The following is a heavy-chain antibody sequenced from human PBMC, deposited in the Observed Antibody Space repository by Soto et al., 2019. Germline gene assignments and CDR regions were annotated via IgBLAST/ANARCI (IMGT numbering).Heavy chain of an antibody. Sequence: EVQLVESGGGLIQPGGSLRLSCAASGFTVSSNYMSWVRQAPGKGLEWVSVIYSGGSTYYADSVKGRFTISRDNSKNTLYLQMNSLRAEDTAVYYCARWRQQLVRRYFDYWGQGTLVTVSS. D-gene: IGHD6-13*01. CDR1: GFTVSSNY. V-gene: IGHV3-53*01. J-gene: IGHJ4*02. CDR2: IYSGGST. CDR3: ARWRQQLVRRYFDY.